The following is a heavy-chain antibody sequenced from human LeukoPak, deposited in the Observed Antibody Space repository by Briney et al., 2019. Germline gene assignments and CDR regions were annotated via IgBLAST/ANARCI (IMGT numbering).Heavy chain of an antibody. J-gene: IGHJ4*02. CDR2: ISAYNGNT. CDR3: ARSYWAPYCGGDCYPHEYYFDY. D-gene: IGHD2-21*02. V-gene: IGHV1-18*01. CDR1: GYTFTSYG. Sequence: ASVKVSRKASGYTFTSYGISWVRQAPGQGLEWMGWISAYNGNTNYAQKVQGRVTMTTDTSTSTAYMELRSLRSDDTAVYYCARSYWAPYCGGDCYPHEYYFDYWGQGTLVTVSS.